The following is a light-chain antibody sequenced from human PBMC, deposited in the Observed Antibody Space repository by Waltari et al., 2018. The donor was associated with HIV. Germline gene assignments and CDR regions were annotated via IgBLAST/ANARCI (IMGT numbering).Light chain of an antibody. Sequence: EIVLTQSLGTLSLSSGQRATLSCRASQNIATSLGWFQQKPGQAPRLLVYGASNTAVGIPDRFTGSGSGTDFILTIKRLEPEDFAVYYCQQYANLPRTFGQGTKLEI. CDR2: GAS. CDR3: QQYANLPRT. J-gene: IGKJ2*01. V-gene: IGKV3-20*01. CDR1: QNIATS.